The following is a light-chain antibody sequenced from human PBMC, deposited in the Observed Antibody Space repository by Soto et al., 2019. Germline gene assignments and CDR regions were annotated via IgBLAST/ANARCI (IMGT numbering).Light chain of an antibody. J-gene: IGKJ4*01. V-gene: IGKV3-20*01. CDR3: QQYGNSPLT. CDR1: QSVRSDY. CDR2: GVS. Sequence: EIVLTQSPDTLSLSPGQRATLSCRARQSVRSDYFAWYQQKPGQAPRVIIFGVSTRATGVPDRFSGSGSGTDFTLTISRLEPEDFALYYCQQYGNSPLTFGGGTKVDIK.